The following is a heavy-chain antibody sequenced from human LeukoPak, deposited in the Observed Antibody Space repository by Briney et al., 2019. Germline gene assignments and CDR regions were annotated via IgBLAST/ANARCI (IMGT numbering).Heavy chain of an antibody. V-gene: IGHV3-23*01. CDR1: GFTFSSYA. D-gene: IGHD3-22*01. Sequence: GGSLRLSCAASGFTFSSYAMSWVRQAPGKGLEGVSAISGSGGSTYYADSVKGRFTISRDNSKNTLYLQMNSLRAEDTAVYYCASPITMITRTLIWGQGAMVTVSS. J-gene: IGHJ3*02. CDR2: ISGSGGST. CDR3: ASPITMITRTLI.